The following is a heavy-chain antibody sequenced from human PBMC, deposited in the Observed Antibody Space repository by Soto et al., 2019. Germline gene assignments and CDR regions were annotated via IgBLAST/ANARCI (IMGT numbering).Heavy chain of an antibody. D-gene: IGHD3-3*01. CDR2: IYWDDDK. J-gene: IGHJ5*02. CDR1: GFSLSTSGVG. Sequence: SGPTLVNPTQTLTLTCTFSGFSLSTSGVGVGWIRQPPGKALEWLALIYWDDDKRYSPSLKSRLTITKDTSKNQVVLTMTNMDPVDTATYYCAHSSNTDYSDFWSGRYKWFDPWGQGTLVTVSS. V-gene: IGHV2-5*02. CDR3: AHSSNTDYSDFWSGRYKWFDP.